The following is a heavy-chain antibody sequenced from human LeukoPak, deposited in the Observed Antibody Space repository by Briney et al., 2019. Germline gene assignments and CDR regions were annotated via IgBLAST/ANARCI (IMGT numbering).Heavy chain of an antibody. V-gene: IGHV3-53*01. Sequence: PGGSLRLSCAASGFSVSNNYMSWVRQAPGKGLEWVSVIYSNESTYYADSVKGRFTISRDTSKNTVYLQMNSLRAEDTAMYYCARGLHLGTVVRTYYFDYWGQGTLVTVSS. J-gene: IGHJ4*02. D-gene: IGHD4-23*01. CDR3: ARGLHLGTVVRTYYFDY. CDR1: GFSVSNNY. CDR2: IYSNEST.